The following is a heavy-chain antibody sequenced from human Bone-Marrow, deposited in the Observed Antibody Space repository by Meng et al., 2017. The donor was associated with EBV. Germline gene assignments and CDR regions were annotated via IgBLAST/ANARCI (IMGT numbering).Heavy chain of an antibody. J-gene: IGHJ4*02. Sequence: LRGPGPGPVTPSAPLSLACTXXXGSYSRSSSYWGWIRQPPGKGLEWIGSIYYSGSTYYNPSLKSRVTISVDTSKNQFSLKLSSVTAADTAVYYCARDPYDYWGQGTLVTVSS. CDR2: IYYSGST. CDR3: ARDPYDY. CDR1: XGSYSRSSSY. V-gene: IGHV4-39*07.